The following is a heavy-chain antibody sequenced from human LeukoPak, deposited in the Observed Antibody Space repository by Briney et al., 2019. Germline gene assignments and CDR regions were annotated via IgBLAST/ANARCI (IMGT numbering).Heavy chain of an antibody. CDR3: ARDRGDSPRDYYESSGWFDP. CDR2: INQDGSEK. D-gene: IGHD3-22*01. Sequence: PGGSLRLSCAASGFTFSSYWMSLVRQAPGKGLEWVANINQDGSEKYYVDSVKGRFTISRDNAKNSLYLQMNSLRAEDTAVYYCARDRGDSPRDYYESSGWFDPWGQGTLVTVSS. CDR1: GFTFSSYW. J-gene: IGHJ5*02. V-gene: IGHV3-7*01.